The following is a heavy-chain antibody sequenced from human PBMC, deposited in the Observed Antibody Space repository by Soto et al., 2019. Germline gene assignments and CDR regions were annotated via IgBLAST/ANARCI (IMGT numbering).Heavy chain of an antibody. V-gene: IGHV5-10-1*01. CDR1: GYSFTSYW. CDR3: ARPFSYYGSGSYYNSYGMDV. CDR2: IDPSDSYT. Sequence: GESLKISCKGSGYSFTSYWISWVRQMPGKGLEWMGRIDPSDSYTDYSPSFQGHVTISADKSISTAYLQWSSLKASDTAMYYCARPFSYYGSGSYYNSYGMDVWGQGTTVTVSS. J-gene: IGHJ6*02. D-gene: IGHD3-10*01.